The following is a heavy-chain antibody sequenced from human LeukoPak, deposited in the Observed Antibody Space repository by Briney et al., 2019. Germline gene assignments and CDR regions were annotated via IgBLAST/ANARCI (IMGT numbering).Heavy chain of an antibody. D-gene: IGHD3-3*01. CDR1: GYTFTGYY. CDR2: INPNSGGT. V-gene: IGHV1-2*02. J-gene: IGHJ6*02. Sequence: ASVKVSRKASGYTFTGYYMHWVRQAPGQGLEWMGWINPNSGGTNYAQKFQGRVTMTRDTSISTAYMELSRLRSDDTAVYYCARGGDAFWSGPMDVWGQGTTVTVSS. CDR3: ARGGDAFWSGPMDV.